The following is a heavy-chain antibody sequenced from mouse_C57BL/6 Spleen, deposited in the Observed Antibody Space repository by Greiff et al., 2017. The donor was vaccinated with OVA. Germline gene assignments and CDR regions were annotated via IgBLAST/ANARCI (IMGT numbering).Heavy chain of an antibody. D-gene: IGHD2-2*01. Sequence: VQLQQPGAELVKPGASVRMSCTASGYTFTSYWITWVQQRPGQGLEWIGVIYPGSGSTNYNDKFKSKGPLTVDTSSSTDYMQLSSLTSEDSAVYDCAEYYGNDGEGILYAMDYWGQGTSVTVSS. CDR2: IYPGSGST. CDR3: AEYYGNDGEGILYAMDY. J-gene: IGHJ4*01. CDR1: GYTFTSYW. V-gene: IGHV1-55*01.